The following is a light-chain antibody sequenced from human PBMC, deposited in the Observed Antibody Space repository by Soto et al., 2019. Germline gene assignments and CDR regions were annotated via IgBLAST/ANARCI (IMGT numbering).Light chain of an antibody. V-gene: IGKV1-39*01. J-gene: IGKJ1*01. CDR1: QSISSS. CDR3: QQRYSTPRT. CDR2: AAC. Sequence: DIQMTQSPPSLSASVRDRVTITCRASQSISSSLNWYQQKQRKAPKLLIYAACSLHSGVPSRFSGSGSGTDFTLTISSLQPEDFATYYCQQRYSTPRTFGQGTKVEIK.